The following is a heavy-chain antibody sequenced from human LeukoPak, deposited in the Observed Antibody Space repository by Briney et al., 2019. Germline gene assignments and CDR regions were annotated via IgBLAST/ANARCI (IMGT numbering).Heavy chain of an antibody. J-gene: IGHJ4*02. V-gene: IGHV3-30*02. CDR2: IPYDGSDK. Sequence: GGSLRLSCAASGFPFSSYGMHWVRQAPGKGLEWVAFIPYDGSDKFYADSVKGRFTISRDNSKNTLYLQMNGLRAEDTAVYCAAMTSVTTGDYWGQGTLVTVSS. D-gene: IGHD4-11*01. CDR1: GFPFSSYG. CDR3: AMTSVTTGDY.